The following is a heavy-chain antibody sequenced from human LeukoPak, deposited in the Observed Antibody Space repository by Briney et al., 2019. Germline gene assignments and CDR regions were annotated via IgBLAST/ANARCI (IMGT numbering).Heavy chain of an antibody. CDR2: IDQDGREK. Sequence: GGSLRLSCAASGFTFSNYWMSWVRQAPGKGLEWVANIDQDGREKYYVDSVKGRFTISRDNAKNSLYLQMTSLRAEDTAVYYCSSVAGGGSGWYVLPRGQGTMVTVSS. V-gene: IGHV3-7*01. D-gene: IGHD6-19*01. J-gene: IGHJ3*01. CDR1: GFTFSNYW. CDR3: SSVAGGGSGWYVLP.